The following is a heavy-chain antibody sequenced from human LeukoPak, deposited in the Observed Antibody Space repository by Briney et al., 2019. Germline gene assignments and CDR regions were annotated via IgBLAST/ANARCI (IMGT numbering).Heavy chain of an antibody. V-gene: IGHV3-74*01. J-gene: IGHJ4*02. Sequence: GGSLRLSCAASGFTFSSYWMHWVRQAPGKGLVWVSRITGDGSRTNYADSVEGRFTISRDNAKNTLYLQMNSLRVEDTALYYCAREDDANSDYLLYWGQGALVTVSS. CDR1: GFTFSSYW. D-gene: IGHD4-23*01. CDR2: ITGDGSRT. CDR3: AREDDANSDYLLY.